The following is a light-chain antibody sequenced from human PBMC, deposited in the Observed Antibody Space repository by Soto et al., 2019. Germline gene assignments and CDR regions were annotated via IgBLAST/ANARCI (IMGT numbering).Light chain of an antibody. CDR1: SSNIGAGYD. CDR2: ANT. V-gene: IGLV1-40*01. CDR3: QSYDSSLSVI. J-gene: IGLJ2*01. Sequence: QSVLTQPPSVSGAPGQRVTISCTGSSSNIGAGYDVHWYQQLPGTAPKLLIYANTNRPSGVPDRFSASKSGTSASLAITGLQAEDEADYYCQSYDSSLSVIFGGGTQLTVL.